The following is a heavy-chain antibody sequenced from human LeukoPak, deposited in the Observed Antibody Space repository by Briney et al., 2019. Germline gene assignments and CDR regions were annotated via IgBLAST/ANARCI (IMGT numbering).Heavy chain of an antibody. J-gene: IGHJ4*02. CDR3: AKDYSGFSSGYYFDY. V-gene: IGHV3-7*03. D-gene: IGHD1-26*01. Sequence: GGSLRLSCTASEFTFSSYWMSWVRQAPGKGLEWVANIKQDGSEKDYVDSVKGRFTISRDNAKNSLYLQMNSLRAEDTAVYYCAKDYSGFSSGYYFDYWGQGTLVTVSS. CDR1: EFTFSSYW. CDR2: IKQDGSEK.